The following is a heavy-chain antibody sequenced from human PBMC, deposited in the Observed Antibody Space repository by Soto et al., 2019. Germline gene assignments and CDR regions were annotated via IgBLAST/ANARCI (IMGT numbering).Heavy chain of an antibody. J-gene: IGHJ4*02. D-gene: IGHD1-26*01. CDR2: ISGSGGST. CDR3: AKGLYSGSYFDY. CDR1: GFTFSSYA. Sequence: XGSLRLSCAASGFTFSSYAMTWVRQAPGKGLEWVSAISGSGGSTYYADSVKGQFTISRDNSKNTLYLQMNSLRAEDTAVYYCAKGLYSGSYFDYWGQGPLVTVSS. V-gene: IGHV3-23*01.